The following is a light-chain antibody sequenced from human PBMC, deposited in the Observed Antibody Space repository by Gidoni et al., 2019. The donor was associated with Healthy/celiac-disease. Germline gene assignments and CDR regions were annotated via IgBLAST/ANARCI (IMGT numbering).Light chain of an antibody. V-gene: IGKV1-33*01. CDR3: QQYDNPALT. CDR2: DAS. Sequence: IQLTLSPSSLSASVGDRVTITCQASQDISNYLNWYQQKPGKAPKLLIYDASNLETGVPSRFSGSGSGTDFTFTISSLQPEDIATYYCQQYDNPALTFGGXTKVEIK. J-gene: IGKJ4*01. CDR1: QDISNY.